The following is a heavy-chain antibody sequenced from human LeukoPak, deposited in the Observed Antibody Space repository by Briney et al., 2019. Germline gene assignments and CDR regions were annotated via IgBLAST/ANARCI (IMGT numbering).Heavy chain of an antibody. D-gene: IGHD6-13*01. Sequence: PSETLSLTCAAYGGSFSGYYWSWILQPPGKGLEWIGEINHSGSTNYNPSLKSRVTISVDTSKNQFSLKLSSVTAADTAVYYCARGLQLTGDYWGQGTLVTVSS. CDR2: INHSGST. CDR1: GGSFSGYY. V-gene: IGHV4-34*01. CDR3: ARGLQLTGDY. J-gene: IGHJ4*02.